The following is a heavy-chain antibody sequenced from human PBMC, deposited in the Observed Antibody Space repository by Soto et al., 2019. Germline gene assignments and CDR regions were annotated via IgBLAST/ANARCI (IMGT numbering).Heavy chain of an antibody. D-gene: IGHD3-22*01. CDR2: ISYDRNNK. J-gene: IGHJ6*02. Sequence: QVQLVESGGGVVQPGRSLRLSCAASGFTFSSYAMHWVRQAPGKGLEWVAVISYDRNNKYYADSVKGRFTISRDNSKNXXYLQMNSLRAEDTAVYYCARDGRYYDSSGYYGMDVWGQGTTVTVSS. CDR3: ARDGRYYDSSGYYGMDV. V-gene: IGHV3-30-3*01. CDR1: GFTFSSYA.